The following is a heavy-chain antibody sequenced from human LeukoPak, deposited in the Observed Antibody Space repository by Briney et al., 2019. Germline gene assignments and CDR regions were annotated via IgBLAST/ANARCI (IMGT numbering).Heavy chain of an antibody. Sequence: SETLSLTCTVSGGSISSYYWSWIRQPPGKGLEWIGYIYYSGSTNYNPSLKSRVTISVDTSKNQFSLKLSSVTAADTAVYYCARDRPGYCSGGSCYGDAFDIWGQGTMVTVSS. CDR1: GGSISSYY. V-gene: IGHV4-59*01. CDR3: ARDRPGYCSGGSCYGDAFDI. CDR2: IYYSGST. J-gene: IGHJ3*02. D-gene: IGHD2-15*01.